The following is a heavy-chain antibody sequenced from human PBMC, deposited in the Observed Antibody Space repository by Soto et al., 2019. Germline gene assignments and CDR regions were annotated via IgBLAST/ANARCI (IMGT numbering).Heavy chain of an antibody. J-gene: IGHJ4*02. V-gene: IGHV3-30-3*01. CDR3: ARDLDRSILDY. CDR1: GFTFSTYS. Sequence: GGSLRLSCAASGFTFSTYSMHWVRQAPGKGLEWLAVISYDGSNKYYADSVKGRFTISRDTSKNTLYLQMNSLRGEDTAVYYCARDLDRSILDYWGQGTLVTVSS. CDR2: ISYDGSNK. D-gene: IGHD3-9*01.